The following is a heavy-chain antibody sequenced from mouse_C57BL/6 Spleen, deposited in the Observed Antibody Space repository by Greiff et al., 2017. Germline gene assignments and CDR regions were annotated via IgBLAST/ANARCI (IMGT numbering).Heavy chain of an antibody. CDR3: ARAHYYGSSDWYFDV. CDR2: IHPNSGST. J-gene: IGHJ1*03. Sequence: QVQLQQPGAELVKPGASVKLSCKASGYTFTSYWMHWVKQRPGQGLEWIGMIHPNSGSTNYNEKFKRKATLTVDKSSSTAYMQLSSLTSEDSAVYYCARAHYYGSSDWYFDVWGTVTTVTVSS. D-gene: IGHD1-1*01. CDR1: GYTFTSYW. V-gene: IGHV1-64*01.